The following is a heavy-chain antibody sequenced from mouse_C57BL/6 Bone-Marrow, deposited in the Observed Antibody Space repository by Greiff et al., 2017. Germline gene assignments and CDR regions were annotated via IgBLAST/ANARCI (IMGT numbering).Heavy chain of an antibody. J-gene: IGHJ1*03. V-gene: IGHV1-19*01. CDR2: INPYNGGT. CDR3: ARITTVVTDWYCDV. CDR1: GYTFTDYY. Sequence: VQLQQSGPVLVKPGASVKMSCKASGYTFTDYYMNWVKQSHGKSLEWIGVINPYNGGTSYNQKFKGKATLTVDKSSSTAYMELNSLTSEDSAVYYCARITTVVTDWYCDVWGTGTTVTVSS. D-gene: IGHD1-1*01.